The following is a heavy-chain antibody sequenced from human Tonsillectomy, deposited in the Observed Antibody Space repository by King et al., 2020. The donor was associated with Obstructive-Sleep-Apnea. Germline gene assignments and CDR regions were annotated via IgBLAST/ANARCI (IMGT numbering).Heavy chain of an antibody. J-gene: IGHJ4*02. CDR1: GFSLSTIGVG. D-gene: IGHD6-13*01. CDR2: LYWDDDK. CDR3: ANIPAASPTGYSSWTAASN. Sequence: QFTLKESGPTLVKPTQTLTLTCTFSGFSLSTIGVGVGWIRQPPGKALEWLALLYWDDDKRYSQSLKTRLTITKDTPKNQVVLTITNMDPVDTATYYCANIPAASPTGYSSWTAASNWGQGILVTVSS. V-gene: IGHV2-5*02.